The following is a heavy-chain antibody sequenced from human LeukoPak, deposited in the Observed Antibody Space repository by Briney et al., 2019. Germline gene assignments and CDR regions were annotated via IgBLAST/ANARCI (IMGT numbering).Heavy chain of an antibody. D-gene: IGHD2-15*01. CDR1: GGSISSYY. CDR2: IYYSGST. Sequence: PSETLSLICTVSGGSISSYYWSWIRQPPGKGLEWIGYIYYSGSTNYNPSLKSRVTISVDTSKNQFSLKLSSVTAADTAVYYCARGYCSGGSCFDYWGQGTLVTVSS. J-gene: IGHJ4*02. CDR3: ARGYCSGGSCFDY. V-gene: IGHV4-59*01.